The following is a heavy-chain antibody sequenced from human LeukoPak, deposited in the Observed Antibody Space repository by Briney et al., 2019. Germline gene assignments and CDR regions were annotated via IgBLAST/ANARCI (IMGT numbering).Heavy chain of an antibody. CDR3: AKGYGYSSGWTDAFDI. D-gene: IGHD6-19*01. J-gene: IGHJ3*02. CDR2: ISYDGSNK. Sequence: GGSLRLSCAASGFTFSSYGMHWVRQAPGRGLEWVAVISYDGSNKYYADSVKGRFTISRDKSKNTLYLQMNSLRAEDTAVYYCAKGYGYSSGWTDAFDIWGQGTMVTVSS. CDR1: GFTFSSYG. V-gene: IGHV3-30*18.